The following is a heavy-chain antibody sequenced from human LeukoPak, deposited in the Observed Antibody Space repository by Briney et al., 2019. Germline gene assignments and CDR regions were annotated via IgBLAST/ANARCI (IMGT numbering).Heavy chain of an antibody. CDR2: IYTSGST. CDR3: ARGSGWYLKYYFDY. CDR1: GGSISSYY. J-gene: IGHJ4*02. V-gene: IGHV4-4*07. D-gene: IGHD6-19*01. Sequence: SETLSLTCTVSGGSISSYYWSWIRQPAGKGLEWIGRIYTSGSTNYNPSLKSRVTMSVDTSKNQFSLKLSSVTAADTAVYYCARGSGWYLKYYFDYWGQGTLVTVSS.